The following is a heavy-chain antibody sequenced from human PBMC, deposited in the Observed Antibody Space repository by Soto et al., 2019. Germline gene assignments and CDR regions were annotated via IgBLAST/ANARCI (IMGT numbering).Heavy chain of an antibody. Sequence: QVQLVESGGGVVQPGRSLRLSCAASGFTFSSYAMHWVRQAPGKGLEWVAVISYDGSNKYYADSVKGRFTISRDNSKNTLYLQMNSLRAEDMAVYYCARDPDYDFWGHFDYWGQGTLVTVSS. D-gene: IGHD3-3*01. CDR2: ISYDGSNK. J-gene: IGHJ4*02. V-gene: IGHV3-30-3*01. CDR1: GFTFSSYA. CDR3: ARDPDYDFWGHFDY.